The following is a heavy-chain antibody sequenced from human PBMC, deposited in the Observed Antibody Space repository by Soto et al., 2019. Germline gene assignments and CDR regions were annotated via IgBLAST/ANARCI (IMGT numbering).Heavy chain of an antibody. CDR3: ARMTDYGDYDAFEI. V-gene: IGHV4-59*01. CDR2: IYYSGST. J-gene: IGHJ3*02. CDR1: GGSISGFY. Sequence: SETLSLTCSVSGGSISGFYWSWIRQPPGKGLEWIGYIYYSGSTNYNPSLKSRVTISVGTSKNQFSLKVSSVTAADTAVYYCARMTDYGDYDAFEIWGQGTMVTVSS. D-gene: IGHD4-17*01.